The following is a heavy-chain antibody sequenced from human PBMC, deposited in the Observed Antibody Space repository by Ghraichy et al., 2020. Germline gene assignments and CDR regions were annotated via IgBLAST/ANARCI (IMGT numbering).Heavy chain of an antibody. J-gene: IGHJ4*02. D-gene: IGHD5-18*01. CDR1: GFTFSDYY. V-gene: IGHV3-11*01. CDR2: ISSSGSTI. CDR3: ARSRPIQLWTYYFDY. Sequence: GESLNISCAASGFTFSDYYMSWIRQAPGKGLEWVSYISSSGSTIYYADSVKGRFTISRDNAKNSLYLQMNSLRAEDTAVYYCARSRPIQLWTYYFDYWGQGTLVTVSS.